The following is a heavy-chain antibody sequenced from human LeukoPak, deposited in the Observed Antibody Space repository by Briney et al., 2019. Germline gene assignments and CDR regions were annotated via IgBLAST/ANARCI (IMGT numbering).Heavy chain of an antibody. CDR2: IYYSGST. Sequence: SETLSLTCTASGGSISSYYWSWIRQPPGKELEWIGYIYYSGSTNYNPSLKSRVTISVDTSKNQFSLKLSSVTAADTAVYYCARSPVVMDAFDIWGQGTMVTVSS. D-gene: IGHD3-22*01. CDR3: ARSPVVMDAFDI. J-gene: IGHJ3*02. CDR1: GGSISSYY. V-gene: IGHV4-59*01.